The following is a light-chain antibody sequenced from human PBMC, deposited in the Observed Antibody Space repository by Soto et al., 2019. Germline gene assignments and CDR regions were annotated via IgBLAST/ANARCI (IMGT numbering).Light chain of an antibody. CDR2: DVS. CDR1: NNEVGGYKY. V-gene: IGLV2-14*03. Sequence: SVLTQPASVSWSPGQSITISPPGTNNEVGGYKYVSWYQHHPGKAPKLMIYDVSNRPSGVSNRFSGSKSGNTASLTISGLQADDEADYYCSSYSSSGTGVFGTGTKVTVL. CDR3: SSYSSSGTGV. J-gene: IGLJ1*01.